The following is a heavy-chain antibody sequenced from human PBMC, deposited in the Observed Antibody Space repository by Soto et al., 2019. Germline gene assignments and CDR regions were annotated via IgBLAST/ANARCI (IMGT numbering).Heavy chain of an antibody. V-gene: IGHV3-23*01. J-gene: IGHJ4*02. D-gene: IGHD2-2*01. Sequence: GGSLRLSCAASGFTFSSYDMSWVRQAPGKGLEWVSGINDNGGSTSNADSVKGRFTISRDNSKNTLYLQMSSLRVEDTAVYYCAKDMGGHCFSTSCFFDCWGQGTLVTVSS. CDR2: INDNGGST. CDR1: GFTFSSYD. CDR3: AKDMGGHCFSTSCFFDC.